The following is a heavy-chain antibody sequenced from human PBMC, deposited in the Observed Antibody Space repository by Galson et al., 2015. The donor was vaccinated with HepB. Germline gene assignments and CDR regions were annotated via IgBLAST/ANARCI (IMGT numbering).Heavy chain of an antibody. D-gene: IGHD3-22*01. CDR3: ASGPAYYDSSGYYSRDDY. V-gene: IGHV1-18*04. Sequence: SCKASGYTFTSYGISWVRQAPGQGLEWMGWISAYNGNTNYAQKLQGRVTMTTDTSTSTAYMELRSLRSDDTAVYYCASGPAYYDSSGYYSRDDYWGQGTLVTVSS. CDR2: ISAYNGNT. CDR1: GYTFTSYG. J-gene: IGHJ4*02.